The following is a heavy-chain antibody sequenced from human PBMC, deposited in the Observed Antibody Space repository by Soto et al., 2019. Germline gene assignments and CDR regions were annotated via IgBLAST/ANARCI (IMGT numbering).Heavy chain of an antibody. J-gene: IGHJ5*02. D-gene: IGHD6-13*01. CDR3: ASKIASAALGWFDP. V-gene: IGHV4-39*01. CDR1: GGSISSSGYY. Sequence: SSETLSLTCSVSGGSISSSGYYWGWLRQPPGKGLEWIGSSYYTGSTYYNPSLKSRVTLSVDTSKNQFSLRLSSVTAAETAVYYCASKIASAALGWFDPWGQGTLVTVSS. CDR2: SYYTGST.